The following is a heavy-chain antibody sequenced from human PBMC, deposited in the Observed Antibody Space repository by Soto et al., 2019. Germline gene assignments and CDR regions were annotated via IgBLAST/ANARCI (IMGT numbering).Heavy chain of an antibody. J-gene: IGHJ3*02. Sequence: SETLSLTCSVSGGFIKSYYWSWIRQPPGKGLEWIGFMYYIGTATYNPSLKSRVTMSVDTSKNQFSLNLSSLTAADTAVYYCARHAEMARMPAFDIWGRGTMVPVSS. CDR1: GGFIKSYY. V-gene: IGHV4-59*08. CDR3: ARHAEMARMPAFDI. CDR2: MYYIGTA. D-gene: IGHD2-2*01.